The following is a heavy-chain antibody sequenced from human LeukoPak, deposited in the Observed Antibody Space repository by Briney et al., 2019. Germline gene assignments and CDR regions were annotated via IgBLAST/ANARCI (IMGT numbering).Heavy chain of an antibody. V-gene: IGHV1-2*02. CDR3: ATIGLTGSYWDFAQ. D-gene: IGHD1-26*01. Sequence: GASVKVSCKAFGDTFSDYHVHWVRPAPGLGAQGLEWMGWVTPRNGWRRYSQRFQGRVAMTFDTSTSTVYMELTSLTSDDTGIYFCATIGLTGSYWDFAQWGQGTLVTVSS. CDR1: GDTFSDYH. J-gene: IGHJ4*02. CDR2: VTPRNGWR.